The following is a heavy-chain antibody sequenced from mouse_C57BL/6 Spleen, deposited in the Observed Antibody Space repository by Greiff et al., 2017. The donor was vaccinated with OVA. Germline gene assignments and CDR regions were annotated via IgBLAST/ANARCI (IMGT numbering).Heavy chain of an antibody. D-gene: IGHD2-4*01. Sequence: QVQLQQPGAELVKPGASVKMSCKASGYTFTSYWITWVKQRPGQGLEWIGDIYPGSGSTNYNEKFKSKATLTVDTSSSTAYMQLSSLTSEDSAVYYCARVSTMISYYAMDYWGQGTSVTVSS. CDR2: IYPGSGST. CDR3: ARVSTMISYYAMDY. V-gene: IGHV1-55*01. CDR1: GYTFTSYW. J-gene: IGHJ4*01.